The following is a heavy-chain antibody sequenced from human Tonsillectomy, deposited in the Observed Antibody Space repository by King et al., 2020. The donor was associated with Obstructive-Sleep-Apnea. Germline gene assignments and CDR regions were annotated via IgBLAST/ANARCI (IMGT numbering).Heavy chain of an antibody. V-gene: IGHV3-21*06. Sequence: QLVQSGGGLVKPGGSLRLSCAASGFTFSSYDMNWVRQAPGKGLEWVSSISSSSSYIYYADSVRGRLTISRDNAKNLLYLQMNSLRAEDTAVYYCARAPDYDFWRGSWLGGGMDVWGQGTTVTVSS. CDR1: GFTFSSYD. CDR2: ISSSSSYI. D-gene: IGHD3-3*01. J-gene: IGHJ6*02. CDR3: ARAPDYDFWRGSWLGGGMDV.